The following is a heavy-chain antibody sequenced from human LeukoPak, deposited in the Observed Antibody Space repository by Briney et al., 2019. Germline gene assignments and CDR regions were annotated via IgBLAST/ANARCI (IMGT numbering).Heavy chain of an antibody. CDR3: ARARYDILTGYFPIDY. D-gene: IGHD3-9*01. Sequence: EASVKVSCKASGYTFTSYGISWVRQAPGQGLEWMGWISAYNGNTNYAQKLQGRVTTTTDTSTSTAYMELRSLRSDDTAVYYCARARYDILTGYFPIDYWGQGTLVTVSS. CDR1: GYTFTSYG. CDR2: ISAYNGNT. V-gene: IGHV1-18*01. J-gene: IGHJ4*02.